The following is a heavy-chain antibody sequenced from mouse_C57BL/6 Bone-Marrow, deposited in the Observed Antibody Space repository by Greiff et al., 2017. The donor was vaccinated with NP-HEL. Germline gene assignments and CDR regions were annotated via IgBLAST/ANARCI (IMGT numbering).Heavy chain of an antibody. CDR2: ISSGSSTI. J-gene: IGHJ3*01. CDR3: AREKYQCAY. Sequence: DVQLVESGGGLVKPGGSLKLSCAASGFTFSDYGMHWVRQAPGKGLEWVAYISSGSSTIYYAHTVKGRSTFSIDNAKNTLFLQMTSLRSEDTAMYCCAREKYQCAYWGHGTLVTVSA. CDR1: GFTFSDYG. D-gene: IGHD2-10*02. V-gene: IGHV5-17*01.